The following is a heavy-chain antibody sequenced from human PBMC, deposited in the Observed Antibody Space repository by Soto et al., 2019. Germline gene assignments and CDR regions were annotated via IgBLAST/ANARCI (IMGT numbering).Heavy chain of an antibody. CDR2: IKEDGSEK. V-gene: IGHV3-7*03. CDR3: AILRKGGYCDY. D-gene: IGHD1-26*01. Sequence: EVQLVESGGGLVQPGGSLRLSCAASEFTFSNYWMSWVRQAPGKGLEWVANIKEDGSEKYYVDSVKGRFTISRDSAKNSLYLQMDSLRAEDTAVYYCAILRKGGYCDYWGQVSLVTVSS. J-gene: IGHJ4*02. CDR1: EFTFSNYW.